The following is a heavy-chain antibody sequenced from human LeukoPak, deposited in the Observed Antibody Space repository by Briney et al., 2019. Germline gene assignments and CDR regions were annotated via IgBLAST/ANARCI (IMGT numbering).Heavy chain of an antibody. CDR2: IYTSGST. D-gene: IGHD3-9*01. CDR3: AREEVPAASLTGYSGPYYYYGMDV. CDR1: GGSISSYY. J-gene: IGHJ6*02. Sequence: KTSQTLSLTCTVSGGSISSYYWSWIRQPAGKGLEWIGRIYTSGSTNYNPSLKSRVTMSVDTSKNQFSLKLSSVTAADTAVYYCAREEVPAASLTGYSGPYYYYGMDVWGQGTTVTVSS. V-gene: IGHV4-4*07.